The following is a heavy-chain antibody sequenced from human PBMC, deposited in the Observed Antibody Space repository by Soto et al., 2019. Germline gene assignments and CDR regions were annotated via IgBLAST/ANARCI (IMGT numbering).Heavy chain of an antibody. J-gene: IGHJ4*02. Sequence: ASVKVSCKASGYTFTSYGISWVRQAPGQGLEWKGWISAYNGNTNYAQKLQGRVTMTTDTSTSTAYMELRSLRSDDTAVYYCARDLGSHCDILTGYCSFDYWGQGTLVTVSS. D-gene: IGHD3-9*01. CDR2: ISAYNGNT. CDR3: ARDLGSHCDILTGYCSFDY. V-gene: IGHV1-18*01. CDR1: GYTFTSYG.